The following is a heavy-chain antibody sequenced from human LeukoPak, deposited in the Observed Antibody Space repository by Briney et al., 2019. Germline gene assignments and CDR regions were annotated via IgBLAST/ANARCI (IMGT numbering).Heavy chain of an antibody. CDR2: IYFSGST. J-gene: IGHJ3*02. D-gene: IGHD1-26*01. CDR3: AARGSSDAFDI. CDR1: GGSISSYY. V-gene: IGHV4-59*01. Sequence: PSETLSLTCTVSGGSISSYYWRWIRQPPGKGLEWIGHIYFSGSTTSNPSPKSRVTISVATTKNQFSLKLSSVTAADTAVYYCAARGSSDAFDIWGQGTMVTVSS.